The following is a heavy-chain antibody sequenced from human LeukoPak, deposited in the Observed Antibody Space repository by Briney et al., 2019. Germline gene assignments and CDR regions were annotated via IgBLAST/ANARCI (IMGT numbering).Heavy chain of an antibody. Sequence: GESLKISCKGSGYSVTSYWIGWVRPMPGKGVEWMGIIYPGDSDTRYSPSFQGQVTISADKSISTAYLQWSSLQASDTAMYYCARLSSSWYEVNPEDYWGQRTLVTVSS. CDR2: IYPGDSDT. J-gene: IGHJ4*02. CDR3: ARLSSSWYEVNPEDY. V-gene: IGHV5-51*01. D-gene: IGHD6-13*01. CDR1: GYSVTSYW.